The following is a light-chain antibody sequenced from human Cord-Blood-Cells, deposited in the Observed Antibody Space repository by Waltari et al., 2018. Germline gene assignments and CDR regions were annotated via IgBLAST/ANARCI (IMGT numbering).Light chain of an antibody. CDR1: QSVSSY. V-gene: IGKV3-11*01. CDR2: DAS. J-gene: IGKJ4*01. CDR3: QQRSNWPPAT. Sequence: EIVLTQSPATLSLSPGERATLSCRASQSVSSYLAWYQQKPGQAPRLLIYDASNRATGIPARFSGSVYGTDFTLTISSLEPEDFAVYYCQQRSNWPPATFGGGTKVEIK.